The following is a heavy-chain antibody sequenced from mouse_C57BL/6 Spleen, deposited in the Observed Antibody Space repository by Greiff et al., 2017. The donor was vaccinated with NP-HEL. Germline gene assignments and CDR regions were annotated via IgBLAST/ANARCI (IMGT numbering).Heavy chain of an antibody. CDR2: INYDGSST. CDR3: ARGGYYDYDEAWFAY. J-gene: IGHJ3*01. V-gene: IGHV5-16*01. CDR1: GFTFSDYY. D-gene: IGHD2-4*01. Sequence: EVKVVESEGGLVQPGSSMKLSCTASGFTFSDYYMAWVRQVPEKGLEWVANINYDGSSTYYLDSLKSRFIISRDNAKNILYLQMSSLKSEDTATYYCARGGYYDYDEAWFAYWGQGTLVTVSA.